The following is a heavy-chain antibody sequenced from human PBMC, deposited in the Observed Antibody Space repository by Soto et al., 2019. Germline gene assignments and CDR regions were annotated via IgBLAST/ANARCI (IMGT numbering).Heavy chain of an antibody. CDR1: GGSISSYY. D-gene: IGHD3-22*01. V-gene: IGHV4-59*12. CDR3: ARFCVPVAYYYDSSGSYFDY. CDR2: IYYSGST. Sequence: SETLSLTCTVSGGSISSYYWSWIRQPPGKGLEWIGYIYYSGSTYYNPSLKSRVTISVDTSKNQFSLKLSSVTAADTAVYYCARFCVPVAYYYDSSGSYFDYWGQGTLVTAPQ. J-gene: IGHJ4*02.